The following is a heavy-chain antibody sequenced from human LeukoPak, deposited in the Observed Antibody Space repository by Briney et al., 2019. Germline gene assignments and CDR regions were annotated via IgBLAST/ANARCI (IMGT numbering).Heavy chain of an antibody. Sequence: GGSLRLSCAASGFTFSSYSMNWVRQAPGKGLEWVSYISSSSSTIYYADSVKGRFTISRDNARDSLFLQMNSLRVEDTAIYYCARAGLLFYFDYWGQGALVTVSS. CDR2: ISSSSSTI. CDR3: ARAGLLFYFDY. D-gene: IGHD2/OR15-2a*01. V-gene: IGHV3-48*04. CDR1: GFTFSSYS. J-gene: IGHJ4*02.